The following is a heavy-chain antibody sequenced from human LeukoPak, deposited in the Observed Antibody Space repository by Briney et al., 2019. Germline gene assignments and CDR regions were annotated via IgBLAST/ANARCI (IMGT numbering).Heavy chain of an antibody. V-gene: IGHV3-33*01. J-gene: IGHJ3*02. CDR3: AGAGNYGSGTYFREAFDI. D-gene: IGHD3-10*01. Sequence: PGGSLRLSCAASGFTFSSYGMHLVRQAPGKGLEWVAVIWYDGSNTYYADSVTGRFTISRDNSKKTLYLQMNSLRAEDTAVYSCAGAGNYGSGTYFREAFDIWGQGTMVTVSS. CDR1: GFTFSSYG. CDR2: IWYDGSNT.